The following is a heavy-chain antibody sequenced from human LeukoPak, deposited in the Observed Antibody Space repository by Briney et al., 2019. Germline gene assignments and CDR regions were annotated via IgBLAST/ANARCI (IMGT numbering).Heavy chain of an antibody. Sequence: GGSLRLPCTASGFSFSGHWMHWARQLPGKGLVWVSRISPTGSTTSYADSVKGRFTVSRDNAKNTLYLQVNDLRAEDTAVYYCARGPNSNWSGLDFWGQGTLLTVSS. J-gene: IGHJ4*02. V-gene: IGHV3-74*01. CDR2: ISPTGSTT. CDR1: GFSFSGHW. D-gene: IGHD6-6*01. CDR3: ARGPNSNWSGLDF.